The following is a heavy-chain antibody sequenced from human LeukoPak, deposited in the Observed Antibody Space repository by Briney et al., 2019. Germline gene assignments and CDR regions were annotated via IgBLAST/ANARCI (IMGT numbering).Heavy chain of an antibody. CDR1: GGTFSSYA. CDR3: ARSRYSSSPDH. V-gene: IGHV1-69*06. Sequence: SVKVSCKASGGTFSSYAISWVRQAPGQGLEWMGRIIPIFGTANYAQKFQGRATITADKSTSTAYMELSSLRSEDTAVYYCARSRYSSSPDHWGQATLVTVSS. D-gene: IGHD6-13*01. CDR2: IIPIFGTA. J-gene: IGHJ4*02.